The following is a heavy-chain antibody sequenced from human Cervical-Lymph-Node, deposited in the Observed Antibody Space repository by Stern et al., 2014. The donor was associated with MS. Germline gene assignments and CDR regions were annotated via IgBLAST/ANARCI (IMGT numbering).Heavy chain of an antibody. CDR1: GYTFTSYG. Sequence: VQLLESGAEVKKPGASVRVTCKASGYTFTSYGISWVRQAPGQGLEWMGWISAYNGHANYTQKLQGRVTMTRDTSTSTAYMELRSLRSDDTAVYYCARGIAVAEDWGQGTQVTVSS. D-gene: IGHD6-19*01. V-gene: IGHV1-18*04. CDR3: ARGIAVAED. J-gene: IGHJ4*02. CDR2: ISAYNGHA.